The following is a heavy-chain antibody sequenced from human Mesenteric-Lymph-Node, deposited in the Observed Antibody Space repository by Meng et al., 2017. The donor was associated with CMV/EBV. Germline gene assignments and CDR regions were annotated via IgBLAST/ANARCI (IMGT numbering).Heavy chain of an antibody. CDR3: AKTMRIGAHTYYYDSSGYLYFDY. CDR1: GFTFSSYA. D-gene: IGHD3-22*01. Sequence: GGSLRLSCAASGFTFSSYAMSWVRQAPGKGLEWASVIYSGGSSIYYADSVKGRFTISRDNSKNTLYLQMNSLRAEDTAVYYCAKTMRIGAHTYYYDSSGYLYFDYWGQGTLVTVSS. J-gene: IGHJ4*02. CDR2: IYSGGSSI. V-gene: IGHV3-23*03.